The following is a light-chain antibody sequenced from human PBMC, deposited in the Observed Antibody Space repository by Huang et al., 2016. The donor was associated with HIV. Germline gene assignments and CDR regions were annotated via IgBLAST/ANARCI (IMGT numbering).Light chain of an antibody. CDR2: DAS. CDR3: QQFNHYPLT. Sequence: QLTQSPSSLSASVGDRVTITCRASQGISNTFAWYQKKPGKAPKLLIYDASSLQTGAPSRFSGSGSGTDFTLTISSLQPEDCATYYCQQFNHYPLTFGGGTKVEIE. V-gene: IGKV1D-13*01. J-gene: IGKJ4*01. CDR1: QGISNT.